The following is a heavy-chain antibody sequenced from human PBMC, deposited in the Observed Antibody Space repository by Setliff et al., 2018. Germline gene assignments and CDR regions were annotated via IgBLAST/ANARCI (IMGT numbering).Heavy chain of an antibody. CDR2: INPNSGGA. D-gene: IGHD1-26*01. V-gene: IGHV1-2*02. CDR1: GYTFAGYY. Sequence: ASVKVSCKASGYTFAGYYMHWVRQAPGQGLEWMGWINPNSGGANYAQKFQGRVTMTRDTSISTAYMELSRLRSDDTAVYYCARASVVGATEKSAFDIWGQGTMVTVSS. J-gene: IGHJ3*02. CDR3: ARASVVGATEKSAFDI.